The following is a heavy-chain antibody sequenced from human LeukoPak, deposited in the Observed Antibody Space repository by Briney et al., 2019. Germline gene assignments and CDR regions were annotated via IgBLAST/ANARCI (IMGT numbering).Heavy chain of an antibody. Sequence: PGGSLRLSCAASGFTLSSYAMSWVRQAPGKGLEWVSAISGSGGSTYYADSVKGRFTISRDNSKNTLYLQMNSLRAEDTAVYYCAKDLRYVWGSDYWGQGTLVTVSS. D-gene: IGHD3-16*01. V-gene: IGHV3-23*01. CDR2: ISGSGGST. CDR3: AKDLRYVWGSDY. CDR1: GFTLSSYA. J-gene: IGHJ4*02.